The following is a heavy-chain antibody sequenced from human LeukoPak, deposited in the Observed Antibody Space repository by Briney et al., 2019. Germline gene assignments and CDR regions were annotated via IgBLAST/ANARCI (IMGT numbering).Heavy chain of an antibody. Sequence: GGSLRLSCAASGFSFGSYAMSWVRQAAGKVLEWVSKMCGSVSGSGDCTHYADSVKGRFTISRDNSKNSLYLQMNSLRDEDTAVYYCARDRRVWFGDAPNAFDIWGQGTMVTVSS. CDR1: GFSFGSYA. J-gene: IGHJ3*02. CDR2: MCGSVSGSGDCT. CDR3: ARDRRVWFGDAPNAFDI. D-gene: IGHD3-10*01. V-gene: IGHV3-23*01.